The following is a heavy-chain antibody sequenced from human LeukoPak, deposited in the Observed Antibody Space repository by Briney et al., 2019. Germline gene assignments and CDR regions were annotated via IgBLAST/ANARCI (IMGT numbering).Heavy chain of an antibody. D-gene: IGHD5/OR15-5a*01. J-gene: IGHJ4*02. Sequence: ASVKVSCKASGYTFNKYGISWVRQAPGQGLEWMGWISCYNRDTRYAQKFQGRVTMTTDTSRSPVHVELRSLRSDDTAIYYCARDPSNTSGYRVYHDYWGQGALVTVSS. CDR3: ARDPSNTSGYRVYHDY. V-gene: IGHV1-18*01. CDR2: ISCYNRDT. CDR1: GYTFNKYG.